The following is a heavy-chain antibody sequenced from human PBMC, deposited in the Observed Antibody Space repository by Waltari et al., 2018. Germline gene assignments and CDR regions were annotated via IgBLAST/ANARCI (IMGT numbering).Heavy chain of an antibody. Sequence: QVQLQESGPGLVKPSETLSLTCTVSGGSLSRSYWSWIRQPAWKGLEWIGRIYTSGSTNYNPSLKSRVTMSVDTSKNQFSLKLSSVTAADTAVYYCARVNYGGNGGDYYYMDVWGKGTTVTISS. CDR1: GGSLSRSY. J-gene: IGHJ6*03. CDR3: ARVNYGGNGGDYYYMDV. V-gene: IGHV4-4*07. D-gene: IGHD4-17*01. CDR2: IYTSGST.